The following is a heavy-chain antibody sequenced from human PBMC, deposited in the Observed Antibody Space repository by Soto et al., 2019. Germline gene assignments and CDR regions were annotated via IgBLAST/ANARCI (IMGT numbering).Heavy chain of an antibody. CDR2: MYNTGST. CDR1: GGSISTYY. J-gene: IGHJ6*01. V-gene: IGHV4-59*01. D-gene: IGHD2-21*02. CDR3: ARDLWGYCGTDCYPLDV. Sequence: SESLSLSCTVSGGSISTYYWSWIRQPPGKGLEWIGYMYNTGSTVYNPSFKSRVTISVDTSKNQFSRKLKSVTAAETAVYYCARDLWGYCGTDCYPLDVWGQGTTVTVS.